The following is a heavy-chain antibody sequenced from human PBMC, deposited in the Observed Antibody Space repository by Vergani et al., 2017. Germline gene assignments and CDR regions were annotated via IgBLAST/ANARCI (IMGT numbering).Heavy chain of an antibody. Sequence: QVQLVQSGAEVKKPGSSVKVSCKASGGTFSSYAISWVRQAPGQGLEWMGGIIPIFGTANYAQKFQGRVTITADESTSTAYMELSSLRSEDTAVYYCARLLRNDILTGYYMGPDPYWFDPWGQGTLVTVSS. CDR1: GGTFSSYA. CDR3: ARLLRNDILTGYYMGPDPYWFDP. D-gene: IGHD3-9*01. J-gene: IGHJ5*02. V-gene: IGHV1-69*01. CDR2: IIPIFGTA.